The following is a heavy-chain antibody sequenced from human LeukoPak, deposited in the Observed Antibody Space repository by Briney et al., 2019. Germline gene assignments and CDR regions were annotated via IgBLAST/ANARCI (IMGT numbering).Heavy chain of an antibody. J-gene: IGHJ4*02. CDR2: ISAYNGNT. V-gene: IGHV1-18*01. Sequence: ASVKVSCKASGGTFSSYAISWVRQAPGQGLEWMGWISAYNGNTNYAQKLQGRVTMTTDTSTSTAYMELRSLRSDDTAVYYCARDFGTNDYGDYWGQGTLVTVSS. CDR1: GGTFSSYA. CDR3: ARDFGTNDYGDY. D-gene: IGHD3-16*01.